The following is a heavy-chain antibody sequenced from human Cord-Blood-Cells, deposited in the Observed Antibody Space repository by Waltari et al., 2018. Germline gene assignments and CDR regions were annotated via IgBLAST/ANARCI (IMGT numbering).Heavy chain of an antibody. D-gene: IGHD1-20*01. Sequence: EVQLVQSGAEVKKPGESLKNSCKGSGYSLTSYCNGWVRPLPGKGLEWMGIIYPGDSDTRYSPSFQGQVTISADKSISTAYLQWSSLKASDTAMYYCARPNWNDYYYYGMDVWGQGTTVTVSS. CDR2: IYPGDSDT. J-gene: IGHJ6*02. CDR1: GYSLTSYC. CDR3: ARPNWNDYYYYGMDV. V-gene: IGHV5-51*01.